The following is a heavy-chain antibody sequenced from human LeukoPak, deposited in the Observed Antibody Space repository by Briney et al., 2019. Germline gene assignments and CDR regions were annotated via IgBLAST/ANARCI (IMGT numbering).Heavy chain of an antibody. Sequence: GASVKVSCKASGYTFTSYGISWVRQAPGQGLEWMGWISAYNGNTNYAQKLQGRVTMTTDTSTSTACMELRSLRSDDTAVYYCARAGDKYYDFWSGYYGANNNWFDPWGQGTLVTVSS. CDR3: ARAGDKYYDFWSGYYGANNNWFDP. J-gene: IGHJ5*02. V-gene: IGHV1-18*01. D-gene: IGHD3-3*01. CDR2: ISAYNGNT. CDR1: GYTFTSYG.